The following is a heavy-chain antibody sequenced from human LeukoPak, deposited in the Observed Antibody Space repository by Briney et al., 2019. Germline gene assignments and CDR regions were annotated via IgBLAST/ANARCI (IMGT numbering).Heavy chain of an antibody. V-gene: IGHV4-59*05. CDR2: MSFSGST. Sequence: SGTLSLTCSVSGDSISSYYWSWIRQPPGKGLEWIGSMSFSGSTYYNPSLKSRVTISVDKSKNQFSLNLSSVTAADTAVYYSARFSGSYFDYWGQGTLVTASS. CDR3: ARFSGSYFDY. J-gene: IGHJ4*03. D-gene: IGHD1-26*01. CDR1: GDSISSYY.